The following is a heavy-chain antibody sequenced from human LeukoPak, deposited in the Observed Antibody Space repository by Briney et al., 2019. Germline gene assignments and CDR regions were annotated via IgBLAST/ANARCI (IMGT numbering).Heavy chain of an antibody. V-gene: IGHV3-21*01. CDR3: AKDIEDGSWYRGFDY. CDR1: GFTFSSYS. CDR2: ISSSSSYI. D-gene: IGHD6-13*01. Sequence: GGSLRLSCAASGFTFSSYSMNWVRQAPGKGLEWVSSISSSSSYIYYADSVKGRFTISRDNAKNSLYLQMNSLRAEDTAVYYCAKDIEDGSWYRGFDYWGQGALVTVSS. J-gene: IGHJ4*02.